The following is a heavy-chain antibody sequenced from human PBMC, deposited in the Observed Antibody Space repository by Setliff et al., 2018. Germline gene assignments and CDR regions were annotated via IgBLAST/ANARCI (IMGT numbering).Heavy chain of an antibody. CDR3: ANGMFDDFWSNYPYYFGMDV. Sequence: GGSLRLSCAASGFTFDDYGMSWVRQAPGKGLEWVSGINWNGGSTGYADSVKGRFTISRDNSKNTLYLQMNSLTAEDTAVYYCANGMFDDFWSNYPYYFGMDVWGQGTTVTVSS. CDR2: INWNGGST. V-gene: IGHV3-20*04. D-gene: IGHD3-3*01. CDR1: GFTFDDYG. J-gene: IGHJ6*02.